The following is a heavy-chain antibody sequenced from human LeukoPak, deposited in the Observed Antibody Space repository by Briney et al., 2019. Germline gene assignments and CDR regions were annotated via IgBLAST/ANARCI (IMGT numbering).Heavy chain of an antibody. CDR2: ISYDGSNK. V-gene: IGHV3-30*18. CDR1: GFTFSSYG. D-gene: IGHD2-2*01. Sequence: PGGSLRLSCAASGFTFSSYGMHWVRQAPGKGLEWVAVISYDGSNKYYADSVKGRFTISRDNSKNTLYLQMNSLRAEDTAVYYCAKDYCSGTSCYGIDYWGQGTLVTVSS. CDR3: AKDYCSGTSCYGIDY. J-gene: IGHJ4*02.